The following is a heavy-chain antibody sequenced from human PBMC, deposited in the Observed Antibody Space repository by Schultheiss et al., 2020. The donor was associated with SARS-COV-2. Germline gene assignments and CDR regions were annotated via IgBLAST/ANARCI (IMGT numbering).Heavy chain of an antibody. CDR2: INDSGST. J-gene: IGHJ6*03. V-gene: IGHV4-34*01. D-gene: IGHD2-2*01. CDR1: GGSFSNYY. Sequence: SQTLSLTCAVYGGSFSNYYWSWIRQPPGKGLEWIGEINDSGSTKYNPSLKSRVTISVDTSKNQFSLKLRSVTAADTAVYYCARTYCSSTSCLYGYYYYYMDVWGKGTTVTVSS. CDR3: ARTYCSSTSCLYGYYYYYMDV.